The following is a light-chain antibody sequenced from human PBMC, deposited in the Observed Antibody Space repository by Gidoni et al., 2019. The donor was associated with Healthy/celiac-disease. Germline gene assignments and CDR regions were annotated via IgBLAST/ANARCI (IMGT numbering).Light chain of an antibody. V-gene: IGLV2-14*01. CDR1: SSDVGGYNY. J-gene: IGLJ2*01. CDR2: EVR. CDR3: SSYTSSSTNVV. Sequence: QSALTQHASVSGSPGQSITISCTGTSSDVGGYNYVSWYQQYPGKAPKLMIYEVRNRPSGVSNRFSGSKSGNTASLTISGLQAEDEADYYCSSYTSSSTNVVFGGGTKLTVL.